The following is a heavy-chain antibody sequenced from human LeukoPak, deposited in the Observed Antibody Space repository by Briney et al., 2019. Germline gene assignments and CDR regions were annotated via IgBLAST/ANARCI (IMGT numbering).Heavy chain of an antibody. Sequence: PSETLSLTCTVSGGSISSSSYYWGWIRQPPGKGLEWIGSIYYSGSTYYNPSLKSRVTISVDTSKNQFSLKLSSVTAADTAVYYCARVNRIMATMGYWGQGTLVTVSS. CDR1: GGSISSSSYY. J-gene: IGHJ4*02. V-gene: IGHV4-39*07. CDR3: ARVNRIMATMGY. CDR2: IYYSGST. D-gene: IGHD5-24*01.